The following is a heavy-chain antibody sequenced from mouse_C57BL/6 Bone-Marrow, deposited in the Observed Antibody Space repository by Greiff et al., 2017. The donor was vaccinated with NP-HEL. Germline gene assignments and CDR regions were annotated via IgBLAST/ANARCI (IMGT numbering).Heavy chain of an antibody. CDR3: ENSRESAWFAY. Sequence: QVQLQQPGAELVKPGASVKVSCKASGYTFTSYWMHWVKQRPGQGLEWIGRIHPSDSDTNYKQTFKGKATLTVDKSSSTVYMQLSSLTSEDSAVYHCENSRESAWFAYWGQVTLVTVSA. J-gene: IGHJ3*01. CDR2: IHPSDSDT. V-gene: IGHV1-74*01. CDR1: GYTFTSYW.